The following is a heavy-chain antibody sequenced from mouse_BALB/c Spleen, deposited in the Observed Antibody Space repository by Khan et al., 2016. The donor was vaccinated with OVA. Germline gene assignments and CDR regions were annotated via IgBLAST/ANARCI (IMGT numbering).Heavy chain of an antibody. CDR1: GYSFTNYG. CDR2: INTYTGEP. D-gene: IGHD1-1*02. Sequence: QIQLVQSGPEVKKPGETVKISCKASGYSFTNYGMNWVRQAPGKGLKWMGGINTYTGEPTYADDFKGRFAFSLETSASTAYLQINNLKNEDTATYFCASGGYWYFDVWGAGTTVTVSS. CDR3: ASGGYWYFDV. V-gene: IGHV9-3-1*01. J-gene: IGHJ1*01.